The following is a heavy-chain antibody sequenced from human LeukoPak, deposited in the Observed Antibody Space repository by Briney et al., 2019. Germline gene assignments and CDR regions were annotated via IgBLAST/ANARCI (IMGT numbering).Heavy chain of an antibody. Sequence: GESLKISCKGSGYSFTSYWIGWVRQMPGKGLEWMGIIYPGDSDTRYSPSFQGQVTISADKSISTAYLQWSSLKASDTAMYYCARRYGGNSPYYYHYMDVWGKGTTVTVSS. J-gene: IGHJ6*03. CDR2: IYPGDSDT. CDR1: GYSFTSYW. CDR3: ARRYGGNSPYYYHYMDV. D-gene: IGHD4-23*01. V-gene: IGHV5-51*01.